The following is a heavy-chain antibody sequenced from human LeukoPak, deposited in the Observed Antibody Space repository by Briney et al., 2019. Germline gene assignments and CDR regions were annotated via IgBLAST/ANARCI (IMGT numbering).Heavy chain of an antibody. Sequence: GGALRLACAASGFTFSSYAVSWVRQTPGKGLEWVSPISGSGGSTYYEDHVKGRFTISRDNSKNTLYLQMNSLRAEDTAVYYCAKDVRGSYYRTLSYWGQGTLVTVSS. CDR2: ISGSGGST. J-gene: IGHJ4*02. CDR1: GFTFSSYA. V-gene: IGHV3-23*01. D-gene: IGHD1-26*01. CDR3: AKDVRGSYYRTLSY.